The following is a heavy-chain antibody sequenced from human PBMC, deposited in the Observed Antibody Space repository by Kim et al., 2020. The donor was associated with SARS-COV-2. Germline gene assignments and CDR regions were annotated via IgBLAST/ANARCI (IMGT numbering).Heavy chain of an antibody. V-gene: IGHV1-8*01. D-gene: IGHD2-2*01. CDR1: GYTFTSYD. Sequence: ASVKVSCKASGYTFTSYDINWVRQATGQGLEWMGWMNPNSGNTGYAQKFQGRVTMTRNTSISTAYMELSSLRSEDTAVYYCARGLSVNCSSTSCYLKRDNWVGPWGQGSLVTVSS. CDR2: MNPNSGNT. J-gene: IGHJ5*02. CDR3: ARGLSVNCSSTSCYLKRDNWVGP.